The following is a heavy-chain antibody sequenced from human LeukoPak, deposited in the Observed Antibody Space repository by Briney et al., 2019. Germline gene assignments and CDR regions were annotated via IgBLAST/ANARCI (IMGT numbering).Heavy chain of an antibody. CDR2: ISAYNGNT. CDR1: GYTFTSYG. Sequence: ASVKVSCKASGYTFTSYGISWVRQAPGQGLEWMGWISAYNGNTNYAQKLQGRVTMTTDTSTSTAYMELRSLRSDDTAVYYCARGSPRITIFGVVISVYYYYGMDVWGQGTTVTVSS. D-gene: IGHD3-3*01. V-gene: IGHV1-18*01. CDR3: ARGSPRITIFGVVISVYYYYGMDV. J-gene: IGHJ6*02.